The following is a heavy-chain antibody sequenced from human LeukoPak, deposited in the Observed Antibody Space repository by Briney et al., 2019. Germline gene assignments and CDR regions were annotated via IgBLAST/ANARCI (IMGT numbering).Heavy chain of an antibody. CDR1: GFTFSSYS. Sequence: GGSLRLSCAASGFTFSSYSMNWVRQAPGKGLEWVSYISSSSSTIYYADSVKGRFTISRDNAKNSLYLQMNSLRAEDTAVYYCARGGIPDYWGQGILVTVSS. CDR2: ISSSSSTI. D-gene: IGHD2-21*01. J-gene: IGHJ4*02. CDR3: ARGGIPDY. V-gene: IGHV3-48*04.